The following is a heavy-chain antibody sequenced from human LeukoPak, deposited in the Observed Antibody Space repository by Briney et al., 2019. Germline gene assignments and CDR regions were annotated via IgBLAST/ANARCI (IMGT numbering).Heavy chain of an antibody. CDR2: NNTDGGST. J-gene: IGHJ4*02. D-gene: IGHD2-2*02. CDR3: GRGFSIVPAGIPDY. CDR1: GFTFSSYG. Sequence: PGRSLRLSCAASGFTFSSYGMHWVRQAPGKGLVWVSRNNTDGGSTTYADSVKGRFTISRDNAKNTLYLQMNSLRAEDTAVYYCGRGFSIVPAGIPDYWGLGTLVTVSS. V-gene: IGHV3-74*01.